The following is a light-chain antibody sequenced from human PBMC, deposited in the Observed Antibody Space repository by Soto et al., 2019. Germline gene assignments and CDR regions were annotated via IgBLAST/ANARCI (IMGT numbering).Light chain of an antibody. V-gene: IGKV1-5*03. CDR3: QQYNSYPWT. J-gene: IGKJ1*01. CDR2: KAS. CDR1: QSISSW. Sequence: DIQMTQSPSTLSASVGDRVTITCRASQSISSWLAWYQQKPGKAPKLLIYKASSLESGVPSRFSGSGSGTEFHLPIRRLQPDDFATYYRQQYNSYPWTFGQGTKVEIK.